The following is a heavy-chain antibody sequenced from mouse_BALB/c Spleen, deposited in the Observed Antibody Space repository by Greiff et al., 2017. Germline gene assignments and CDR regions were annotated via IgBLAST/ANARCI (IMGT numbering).Heavy chain of an antibody. D-gene: IGHD1-1*01. V-gene: IGHV14-3*02. CDR2: IDPANGNT. CDR1: GFNIKDTY. CDR3: ASSAVVADAMDY. J-gene: IGHJ4*01. Sequence: EVQLQQSGAELVKPGASVKLSCTASGFNIKDTYMHWVKQRPEQGLEWIGRIDPANGNTKYDPKFQGKATITADTSSNTAYLQLSSLTSEDTAVYYCASSAVVADAMDYWGQGTSVTVSS.